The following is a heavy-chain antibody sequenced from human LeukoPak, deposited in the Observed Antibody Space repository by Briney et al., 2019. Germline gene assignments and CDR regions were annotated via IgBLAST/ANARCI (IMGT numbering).Heavy chain of an antibody. Sequence: GGSLRLSCAASGFTFTTYWMHWVRQAPGKGLVWVSRINSDGSNTRYADSVKGRFTISRDNAKNTLYLQMNSLRADDTAVYYCVRTPCHSGTYYGLDFWGQGTLVTVSS. V-gene: IGHV3-74*01. CDR2: INSDGSNT. D-gene: IGHD1-26*01. CDR1: GFTFTTYW. J-gene: IGHJ4*02. CDR3: VRTPCHSGTYYGLDF.